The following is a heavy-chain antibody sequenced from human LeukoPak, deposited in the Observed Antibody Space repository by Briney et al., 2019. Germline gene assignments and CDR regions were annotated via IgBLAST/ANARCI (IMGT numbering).Heavy chain of an antibody. CDR3: ARVGSGWCFDY. Sequence: GGSLRLSCAASGFTFSSYEMNCVRQAPGKGLEWVSYISSSGSTIYYADSVKGRVTISRDNAKNSLFLHMNSLRPEDTAVYYCARVGSGWCFDYWGQGTLVTVSS. CDR1: GFTFSSYE. CDR2: ISSSGSTI. D-gene: IGHD6-19*01. V-gene: IGHV3-48*03. J-gene: IGHJ4*02.